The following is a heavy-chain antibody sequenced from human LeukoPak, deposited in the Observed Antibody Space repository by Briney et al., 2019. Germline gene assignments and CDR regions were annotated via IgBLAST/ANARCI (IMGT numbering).Heavy chain of an antibody. D-gene: IGHD3-10*01. CDR3: AKAPDFYYYGSGTYKWYFDY. V-gene: IGHV3-23*01. Sequence: GGSLRLSCAASGFTFSTYGMTWVRQAPGKGLEWVSAISTSGGSTYYADSVKGRFIISRDNSKNTLYLQMNSLRAEDTAVYYCAKAPDFYYYGSGTYKWYFDYWGQGTLVTVSS. CDR1: GFTFSTYG. CDR2: ISTSGGST. J-gene: IGHJ4*02.